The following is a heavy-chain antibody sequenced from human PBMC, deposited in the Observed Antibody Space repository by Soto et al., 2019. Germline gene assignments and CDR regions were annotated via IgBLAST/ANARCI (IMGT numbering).Heavy chain of an antibody. Sequence: GGSLRLSCTASGFTFGDYAMSWFRQAPGKGLEWVGFIRSKAYGGTTEYAASVKGRFTISRDDSKSIAYLQMNSLKTEDTAVYYCTRVDYDFWSGPFDYWGQGTLVTVSS. J-gene: IGHJ4*02. D-gene: IGHD3-3*01. V-gene: IGHV3-49*03. CDR2: IRSKAYGGTT. CDR1: GFTFGDYA. CDR3: TRVDYDFWSGPFDY.